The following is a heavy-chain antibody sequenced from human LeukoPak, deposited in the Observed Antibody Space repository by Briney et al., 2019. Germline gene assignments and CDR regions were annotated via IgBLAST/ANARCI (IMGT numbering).Heavy chain of an antibody. D-gene: IGHD1-1*01. CDR2: INPSGGST. V-gene: IGHV1-46*01. CDR3: ASDSGQTTEFGWFDP. Sequence: ASVKVSCKASGYTFTSYYMHWVRQAPGQGLEWMGIINPSGGSTSYAQKFQGRVTMTRDMSTSTVYMELSSLRSEDTAVYYCASDSGQTTEFGWFDPWGQGTLVTVSS. J-gene: IGHJ5*02. CDR1: GYTFTSYY.